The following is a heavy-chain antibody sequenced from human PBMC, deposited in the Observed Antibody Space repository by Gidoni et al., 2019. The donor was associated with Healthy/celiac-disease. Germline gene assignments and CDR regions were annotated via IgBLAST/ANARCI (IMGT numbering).Heavy chain of an antibody. D-gene: IGHD1-20*01. CDR2: INPSGGST. CDR1: GYTFTGYY. CDR3: ARDLNWNDGHGFDY. J-gene: IGHJ4*02. Sequence: QVQLVQSGAEVKKPGASVKVSCTASGYTFTGYYMHWVRQAPGQGLGWIGIINPSGGSTSYAQKFQGRVTMTRDTSTSTVYMELSSLRSEDTAVYYCARDLNWNDGHGFDYWGQGTLVTVSS. V-gene: IGHV1-46*03.